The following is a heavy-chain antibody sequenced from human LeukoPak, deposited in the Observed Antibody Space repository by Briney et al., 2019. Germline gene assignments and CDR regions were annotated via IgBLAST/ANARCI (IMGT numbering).Heavy chain of an antibody. CDR3: VKNGALAVDYFQH. CDR1: GFTFSSYA. J-gene: IGHJ1*01. V-gene: IGHV3-23*01. CDR2: ITTGGRP. D-gene: IGHD6-19*01. Sequence: GGCLRLSCAASGFTFSSYAMSWVRQAPGKGLEWVSGITTGGRPYYADFVKGRFTISRDNSKNTVYLQMNGLRAEDTAVYYCVKNGALAVDYFQHWGQGTLVTVSS.